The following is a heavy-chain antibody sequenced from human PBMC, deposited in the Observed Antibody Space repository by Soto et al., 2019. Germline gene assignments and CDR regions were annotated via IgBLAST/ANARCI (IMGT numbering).Heavy chain of an antibody. Sequence: GGSLRLSCAASGFTFSSYWMSWVRQAPGKGLEWVAVISYDGSNKYYADSVKGRFTISRDNSKNTLYLQMNSLRAEDTAVYYCAREAAGALDYWGQGTLVTVSS. V-gene: IGHV3-30-3*01. CDR3: AREAAGALDY. D-gene: IGHD6-19*01. J-gene: IGHJ4*02. CDR2: ISYDGSNK. CDR1: GFTFSSYW.